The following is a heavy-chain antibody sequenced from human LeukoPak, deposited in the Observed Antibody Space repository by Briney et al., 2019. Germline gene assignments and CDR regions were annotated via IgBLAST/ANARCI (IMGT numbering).Heavy chain of an antibody. D-gene: IGHD7-27*01. CDR2: INYSGST. V-gene: IGHV4-59*01. J-gene: IGHJ3*02. CDR1: GGSISNYY. Sequence: SETLSLTCTVSGGSISNYYWSWIRQPPGKGLEWIGYINYSGSTNYNPSVKSRVTISVDTSKIQFSLRLSSVTAADTAVYYCARGLLTARARDAFDIWGQGTMVTVSS. CDR3: ARGLLTARARDAFDI.